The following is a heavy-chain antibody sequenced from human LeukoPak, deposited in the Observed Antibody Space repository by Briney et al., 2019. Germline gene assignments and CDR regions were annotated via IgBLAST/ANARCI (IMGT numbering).Heavy chain of an antibody. CDR3: AKLTSY. CDR1: GFTFSSYE. V-gene: IGHV3-48*03. CDR2: ISSSGSTI. J-gene: IGHJ4*02. D-gene: IGHD2-2*01. Sequence: GGSLRLSCAASGFTFSSYEMNWVRQAPGKGLEWVSYISSSGSTIYYADSVKGRFTISRDTSKNTVYLQMNSLRAEDTAVYYCAKLTSYWGQGTLVTVSS.